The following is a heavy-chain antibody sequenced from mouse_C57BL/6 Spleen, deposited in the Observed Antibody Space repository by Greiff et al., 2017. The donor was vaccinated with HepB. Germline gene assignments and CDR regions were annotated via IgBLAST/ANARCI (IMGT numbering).Heavy chain of an antibody. CDR2: IYPGNSDT. CDR1: GYTFTSYW. D-gene: IGHD1-1*01. V-gene: IGHV1-5*01. CDR3: TRGGYYGSSLAY. J-gene: IGHJ3*01. Sequence: EVQLQQSGTVLARPGASVKMSCKTSGYTFTSYWMHWVKQRPGQGLEWIGGIYPGNSDTSYTQKFKGKATLTTATSSSTSDMERSSLTNEDSAVYYCTRGGYYGSSLAYWGQGTLVTVSA.